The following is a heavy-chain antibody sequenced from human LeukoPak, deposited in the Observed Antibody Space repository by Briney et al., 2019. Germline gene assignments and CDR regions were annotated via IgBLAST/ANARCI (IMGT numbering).Heavy chain of an antibody. CDR3: ARDKQLDWAHYYYYYMDV. V-gene: IGHV1-18*01. D-gene: IGHD1-1*01. Sequence: ASVKVSCKASGTTFSNYAISWVRQAPGQGLEWMGWISAYNGNTNYAQKLQGRVTMTTDTSTSTAYMELRSLRPDDTAVYYCARDKQLDWAHYYYYYMDVWGKGTTVTVSS. J-gene: IGHJ6*03. CDR2: ISAYNGNT. CDR1: GTTFSNYA.